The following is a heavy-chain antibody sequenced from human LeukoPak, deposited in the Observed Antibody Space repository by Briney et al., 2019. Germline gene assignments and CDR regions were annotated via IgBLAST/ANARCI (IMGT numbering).Heavy chain of an antibody. CDR2: IWSDGNTE. J-gene: IGHJ4*02. Sequence: GGSLRLSCAASGFTFSNYGIHWVRQAPGKGLEWVAFIWSDGNTEYYGDSVKGRFTTSRDNSKNTLYLQMNSLRAEDTAVYYCARLRGYSSQTYYFDYWGQGTLVTVSS. D-gene: IGHD5-18*01. CDR3: ARLRGYSSQTYYFDY. V-gene: IGHV3-33*01. CDR1: GFTFSNYG.